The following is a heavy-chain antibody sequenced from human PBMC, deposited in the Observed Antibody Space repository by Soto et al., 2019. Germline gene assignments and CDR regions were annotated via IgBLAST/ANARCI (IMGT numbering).Heavy chain of an antibody. Sequence: VQLLESGGGVVQPGKSLRLSCAASGFLFSAYGMHWVRQAPGKGLERLALIYYDGNTKYYADSVKGRFTITRDNSQNTLFLQMSSLRADDTGVYYCARVGGTVTSDFWGQGTLVTVSS. CDR2: IYYDGNTK. V-gene: IGHV3-33*01. CDR1: GFLFSAYG. J-gene: IGHJ4*02. D-gene: IGHD4-17*01. CDR3: ARVGGTVTSDF.